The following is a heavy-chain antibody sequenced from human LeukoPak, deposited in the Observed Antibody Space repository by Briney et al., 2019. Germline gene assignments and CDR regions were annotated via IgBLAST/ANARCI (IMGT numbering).Heavy chain of an antibody. CDR1: GFTFSSYS. Sequence: PGGSLRLSCAASGFTFSSYSMNWVRQAPGKGLEWVANIREDGREEHYLDSVKGRFTISRDNSKNTLYLQMNSLRAEDTAVYYCARSYYYDSSHTADYWGQGTLVTVSS. V-gene: IGHV3-7*01. CDR2: IREDGREE. J-gene: IGHJ4*02. CDR3: ARSYYYDSSHTADY. D-gene: IGHD3-22*01.